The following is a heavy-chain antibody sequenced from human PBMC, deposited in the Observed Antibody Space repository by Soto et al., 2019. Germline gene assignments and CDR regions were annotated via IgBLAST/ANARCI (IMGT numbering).Heavy chain of an antibody. D-gene: IGHD2-2*01. V-gene: IGHV4-30-2*01. CDR3: ARAGIVLVPAAMPGWFDP. Sequence: SETLSLTCAVSGGSVSSGGYSWSWIRQPPGKGLEWIGYIYHSGSTYYNPSLKSRVTISVDRSKNQFSLKLSSVTAADTAVYYCARAGIVLVPAAMPGWFDPWGQGTLVTVSS. CDR2: IYHSGST. J-gene: IGHJ5*02. CDR1: GGSVSSGGYS.